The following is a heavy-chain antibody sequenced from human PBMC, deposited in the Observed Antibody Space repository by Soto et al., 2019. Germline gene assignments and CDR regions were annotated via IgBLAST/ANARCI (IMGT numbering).Heavy chain of an antibody. D-gene: IGHD3-22*01. CDR2: ISAYNGNT. CDR1: GYTFTSYG. J-gene: IGHJ6*02. CDR3: ARDYYDSSGSREKDPYGMDV. Sequence: GASVKVSCKASGYTFTSYGISWVRQAPGQGLEWMGWISAYNGNTNYAQKLQGRVTMTTDTSTSTAYMELRSLRSDDTAVYYCARDYYDSSGSREKDPYGMDVWGQGTPVTVSS. V-gene: IGHV1-18*04.